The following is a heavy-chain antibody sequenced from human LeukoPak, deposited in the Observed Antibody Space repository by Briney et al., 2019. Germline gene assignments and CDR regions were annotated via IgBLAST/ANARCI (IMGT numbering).Heavy chain of an antibody. D-gene: IGHD3-3*01. V-gene: IGHV3-74*01. CDR2: INSDGSST. J-gene: IGHJ3*02. CDR1: GFTFSSYW. CDR3: ATYYDFWSGYYTIDI. Sequence: PGGSLRLSCAASGFTFSSYWMHWVRQAPGKGLVWVSRINSDGSSTRYADSVKGRFSISRDNAKNTLYLQMNSLRAEDTAVYYCATYYDFWSGYYTIDIWGQGTMVTVSS.